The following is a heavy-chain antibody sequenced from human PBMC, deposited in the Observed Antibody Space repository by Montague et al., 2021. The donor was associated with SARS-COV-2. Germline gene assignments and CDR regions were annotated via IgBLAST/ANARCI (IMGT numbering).Heavy chain of an antibody. CDR1: GFSLSTSGMC. CDR3: ARGPSDTYYYNGMDV. V-gene: IGHV2-70*11. CDR2: IDWDGDK. Sequence: VKPTQTLTLTCTFSGFSLSTSGMCMTWIRQPPGKVLEWLARIDWDGDKYYNTSLKSRLTISKDTSKNLVVLTMTNMDPVDTAAYYCARGPSDTYYYNGMDVWGRGTTVTVSS. J-gene: IGHJ6*02.